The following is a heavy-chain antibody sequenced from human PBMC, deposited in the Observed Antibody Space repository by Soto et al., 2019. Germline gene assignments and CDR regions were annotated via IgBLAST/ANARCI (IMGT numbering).Heavy chain of an antibody. V-gene: IGHV4-34*01. Sequence: QLFLERWGAGRLKPSGPLSFTGAAIVGSFRVYYWPGTRQPPGRGLEWLGEINHSGITDYNPSLKSRVSISIDTSKNQFSLKLNSVTAADTAVYYCAVGPRMWLAGGGYWGQGTLVTVSS. CDR2: INHSGIT. J-gene: IGHJ4*02. CDR3: AVGPRMWLAGGGY. CDR1: VGSFRVYY. D-gene: IGHD6-19*01.